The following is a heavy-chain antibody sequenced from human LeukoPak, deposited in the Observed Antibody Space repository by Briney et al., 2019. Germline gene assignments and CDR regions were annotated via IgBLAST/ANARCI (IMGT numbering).Heavy chain of an antibody. CDR3: VREDFVVIPAAMRGDY. D-gene: IGHD2-2*01. J-gene: IGHJ4*02. CDR1: GYTFTGYY. Sequence: ASVKVSCKASGYTFTGYYTHWVRQAPGQGLEWMGWINPSSGGTNYAQKFQVRVTMTRDTSISTAYMELSRLSSDDTAVYYCVREDFVVIPAAMRGDYWGQGTLVIVSS. V-gene: IGHV1-2*02. CDR2: INPSSGGT.